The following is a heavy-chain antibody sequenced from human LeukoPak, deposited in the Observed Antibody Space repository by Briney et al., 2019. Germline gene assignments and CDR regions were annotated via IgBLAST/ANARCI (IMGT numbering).Heavy chain of an antibody. V-gene: IGHV3-23*01. CDR3: ARDEGPGIRCYYFDY. J-gene: IGHJ4*02. CDR2: ISGGGSNT. Sequence: PGGSLRLSCAASGFTFSSYAMSWVRQAPGKGLEWVSDISGGGSNTYYADSVKGRFTISRDNSKNTLYLQMNSLRAEDTAVYYCARDEGPGIRCYYFDYWGQGTLVTVSS. CDR1: GFTFSSYA. D-gene: IGHD4/OR15-4a*01.